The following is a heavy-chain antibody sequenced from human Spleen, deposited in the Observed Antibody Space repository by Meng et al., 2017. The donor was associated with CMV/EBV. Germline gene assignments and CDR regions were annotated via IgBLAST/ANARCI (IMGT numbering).Heavy chain of an antibody. CDR1: GFFVNNNY. V-gene: IGHV3-23*01. D-gene: IGHD2-2*01. CDR2: ISGSGGST. Sequence: GESLKISCTASGFFVNNNYMSWVRQAPGKGLEWVSAISGSGGSTYYADSVKGRFTISRDNSKNTLYLQMNSLRAEDTAVYYCARVPAASDAFDIWGQGTMVTVSS. CDR3: ARVPAASDAFDI. J-gene: IGHJ3*02.